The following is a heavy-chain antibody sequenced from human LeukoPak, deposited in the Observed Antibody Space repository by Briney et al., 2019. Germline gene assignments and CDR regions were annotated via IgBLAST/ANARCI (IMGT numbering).Heavy chain of an antibody. CDR3: ARDLVGATGDF. D-gene: IGHD1-26*01. CDR1: GFTFSSYS. CDR2: INTDGSNT. J-gene: IGHJ4*02. Sequence: GGSLRLSCAASGFTFSSYSMNWVRQAPGKGLEWVSRINTDGSNTFYADSVKGRFTISRDNARNMVYLQMNSLRAEDTALYYCARDLVGATGDFWGQGTLVTVSS. V-gene: IGHV3-74*01.